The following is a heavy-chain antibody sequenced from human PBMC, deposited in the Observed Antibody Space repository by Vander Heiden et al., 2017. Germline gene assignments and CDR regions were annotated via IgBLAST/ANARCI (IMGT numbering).Heavy chain of an antibody. D-gene: IGHD3-10*01. Sequence: EVQLLESGGGLVQPGGSLSLSCAASGFTFSRYALSWVRQARGKGLEWVSAISGSGGSTYYADSVKGRFTISRDNSKNTLYLQMNSLRAEDTAVYYCARVRGRTNYGMDVWGQGTTVTVSS. J-gene: IGHJ6*02. CDR1: GFTFSRYA. V-gene: IGHV3-23*01. CDR2: ISGSGGST. CDR3: ARVRGRTNYGMDV.